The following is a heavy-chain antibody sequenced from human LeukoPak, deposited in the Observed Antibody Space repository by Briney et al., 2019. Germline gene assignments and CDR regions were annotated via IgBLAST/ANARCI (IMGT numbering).Heavy chain of an antibody. D-gene: IGHD2-15*01. CDR1: GYSISSGYY. J-gene: IGHJ4*02. CDR2: IYHSGST. Sequence: PSETLSLTCAVSGYSISSGYYWGWIRQPPGKGLEWIGSIYHSGSTYYNPSLKSRVTISVDTSKNQFSLKLSSVTAADTAVYYCARLLGYCSGGSCYFDYWGQGTLVTVSS. V-gene: IGHV4-38-2*01. CDR3: ARLLGYCSGGSCYFDY.